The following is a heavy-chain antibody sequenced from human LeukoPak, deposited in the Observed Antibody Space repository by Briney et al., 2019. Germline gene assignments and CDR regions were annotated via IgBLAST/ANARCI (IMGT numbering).Heavy chain of an antibody. CDR1: GYTFTSYG. V-gene: IGHV1-18*01. Sequence: GASVKVSCKASGYTFTSYGISWVRQAPGQGLEWMGWISAYNGNTNYAQKLQGRATMTTDTSTRTAYMELRSLRSDDTAVYYCARGSTGYYYDLFDNWGQGTLVTVSS. J-gene: IGHJ4*02. CDR3: ARGSTGYYYDLFDN. CDR2: ISAYNGNT. D-gene: IGHD3-22*01.